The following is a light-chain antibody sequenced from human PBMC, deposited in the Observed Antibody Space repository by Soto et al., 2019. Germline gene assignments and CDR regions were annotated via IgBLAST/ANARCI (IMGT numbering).Light chain of an antibody. V-gene: IGLV4-60*02. CDR1: RGHSSYI. Sequence: QSVLTQSSSASASLGSSVKLTCTLSRGHSSYIIAWHQQQPGKAPRYLMKLEDTGIYNKGSGVPDRFSGSSSGADRYLTISNLQFEDEADYYCETWDRNTVVFGGGTKVTVL. CDR3: ETWDRNTVV. CDR2: LEDTGIY. J-gene: IGLJ2*01.